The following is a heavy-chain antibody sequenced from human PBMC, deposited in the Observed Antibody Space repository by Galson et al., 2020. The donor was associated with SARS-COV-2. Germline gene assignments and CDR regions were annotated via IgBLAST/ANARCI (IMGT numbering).Heavy chain of an antibody. J-gene: IGHJ4*02. D-gene: IGHD3-3*01. CDR2: IDWDDDK. CDR1: GFSLSTSGMC. Sequence: SGPTLVKPTQTLTLTCTFSGFSLSTSGMCVSWIRQPPGKALEWLALIDWDDDKYYSTSLKTRLTISKDTSKNQVVLTMTNMDPVDTATYYCARSYYDFWSGYSTPDYWGQGTLVTVSS. V-gene: IGHV2-70*01. CDR3: ARSYYDFWSGYSTPDY.